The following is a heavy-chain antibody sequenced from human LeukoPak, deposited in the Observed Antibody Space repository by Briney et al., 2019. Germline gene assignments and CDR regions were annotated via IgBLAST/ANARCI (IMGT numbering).Heavy chain of an antibody. Sequence: GGSLRLSCAASGFTFSSHGMPWVRQAPGKGLEWVAVIRNDGSHKYYGDSVKGRFTISRDNSKNTLDLQMNSLRPEDTAVYYCAKDRRTEAYGMEVWGQGTTVTVSS. CDR2: IRNDGSHK. CDR1: GFTFSSHG. V-gene: IGHV3-30*18. D-gene: IGHD2-2*01. CDR3: AKDRRTEAYGMEV. J-gene: IGHJ6*02.